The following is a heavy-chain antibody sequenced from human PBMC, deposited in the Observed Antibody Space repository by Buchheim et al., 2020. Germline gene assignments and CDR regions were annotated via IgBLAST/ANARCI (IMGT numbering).Heavy chain of an antibody. Sequence: QVQLQESGPGLVKPSGTLSLTCIVSGDSIITNNWWSWVRQTPEKGLEWIGEIHHSGSTKYFPSLKSRVTISVDKSKNQFSLNLASVTAADTAMYYCARGNAHCNGGSCTNIWFDPWGQGT. V-gene: IGHV4-4*02. CDR2: IHHSGST. CDR3: ARGNAHCNGGSCTNIWFDP. CDR1: GDSIITNNW. D-gene: IGHD2-15*01. J-gene: IGHJ5*02.